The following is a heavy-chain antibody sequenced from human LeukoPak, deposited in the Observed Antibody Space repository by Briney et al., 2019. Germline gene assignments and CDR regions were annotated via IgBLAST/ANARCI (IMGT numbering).Heavy chain of an antibody. CDR1: GGAISSSHYY. V-gene: IGHV4-39*07. J-gene: IGHJ4*02. D-gene: IGHD3-22*01. Sequence: SETLSLTCTVSGGAISSSHYYWGWIRQPPGKGLEWIGSIYYSGSTYYNPPLKSRVTISVDTSKNQFSLKLSPATAADTAVYYCAILPATDTYYYDNRGYYRPGVHWGQGTLVTVSS. CDR3: AILPATDTYYYDNRGYYRPGVH. CDR2: IYYSGST.